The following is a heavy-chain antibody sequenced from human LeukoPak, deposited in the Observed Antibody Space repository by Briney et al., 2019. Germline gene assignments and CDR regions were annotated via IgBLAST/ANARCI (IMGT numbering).Heavy chain of an antibody. V-gene: IGHV1-2*02. CDR2: INPNSGGT. J-gene: IGHJ4*02. D-gene: IGHD6-13*01. CDR1: GYTFTAYT. Sequence: GASVRVSCKPSGYTFTAYTLHWVRQAAGQRREWMGGINPNSGGTHYAEKFQARVTMTRDTSINTAYMELRRLRSDDTAVYHCARVWGYSSSWFDYGGQGTVVTVS. CDR3: ARVWGYSSSWFDY.